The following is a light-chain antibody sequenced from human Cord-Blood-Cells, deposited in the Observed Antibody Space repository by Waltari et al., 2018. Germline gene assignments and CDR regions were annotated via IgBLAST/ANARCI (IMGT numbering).Light chain of an antibody. CDR2: EVS. CDR1: SSDVGCYNL. V-gene: IGLV2-23*02. CDR3: CSYAGSSTFVV. Sequence: QSALPQPASASGSPGQSITISCTGTSSDVGCYNLFSWYQQHPGKAPKLMIYEVSKRPSGVSNRFSGSKSGNTASLTISGLQAEDEADYYCCSYAGSSTFVVFGGGTKLTVL. J-gene: IGLJ2*01.